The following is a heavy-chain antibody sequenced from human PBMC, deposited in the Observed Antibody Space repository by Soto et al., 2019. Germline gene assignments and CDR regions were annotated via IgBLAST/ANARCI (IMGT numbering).Heavy chain of an antibody. Sequence: SETLSLTCSVSGDSISNSRFYWAWIRQPPGEGLEWIGSIYHTGNAYYNPSLKSRVTIFVDTSKNQFSLKLTSVTAADTALYYCARDYFDSSDYTTNWFDPWAREVWSPSPQ. J-gene: IGHJ5*02. CDR1: GDSISNSRFY. D-gene: IGHD3-22*01. CDR2: IYHTGNA. CDR3: ARDYFDSSDYTTNWFDP. V-gene: IGHV4-39*01.